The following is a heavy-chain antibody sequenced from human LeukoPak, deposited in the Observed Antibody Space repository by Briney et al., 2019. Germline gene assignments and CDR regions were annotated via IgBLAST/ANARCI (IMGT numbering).Heavy chain of an antibody. CDR3: AKGMDYGDYGDHYYGMDV. J-gene: IGHJ6*02. D-gene: IGHD4-17*01. Sequence: GGSLRLSCAASGFTFSNYGLHWVRQAPGKGLEWVAVISYDGSNTYYADSVKGRFTISRDNSKNTLYLQMNSLRAEDTAVYYCAKGMDYGDYGDHYYGMDVWGQGTTVTVSS. CDR1: GFTFSNYG. V-gene: IGHV3-30*18. CDR2: ISYDGSNT.